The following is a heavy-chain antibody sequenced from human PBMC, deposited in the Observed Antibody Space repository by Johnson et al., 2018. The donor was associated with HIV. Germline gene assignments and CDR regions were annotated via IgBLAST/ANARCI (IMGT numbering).Heavy chain of an antibody. Sequence: VQLVESGGGLVQPGGSLRLSCGASGFSVSRNHMNWVRQVPGKGLEWVSVIYSSGSTYYADSVKGRFTFSRDNSKNPVYLQMNSLRAEDTAVYYCARDGESDQLPLGDAFDIWGQGTMVTVSS. J-gene: IGHJ3*02. CDR3: ARDGESDQLPLGDAFDI. V-gene: IGHV3-66*01. CDR1: GFSVSRNH. D-gene: IGHD1-1*01. CDR2: IYSSGST.